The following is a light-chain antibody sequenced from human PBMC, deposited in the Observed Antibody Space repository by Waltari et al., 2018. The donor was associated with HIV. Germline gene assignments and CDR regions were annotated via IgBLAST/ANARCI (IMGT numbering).Light chain of an antibody. CDR2: DVN. CDR3: CSYTVNSTGV. J-gene: IGLJ1*01. Sequence: QSALTQPASVSGSPGQSIAISCTGTSGDIGTYKYVSWYQQHTGKVPKLIIYDVNVRPSGVSDRFSGSKSGNTATLTISGLHSDDEADYYCCSYTVNSTGVFG. CDR1: SGDIGTYKY. V-gene: IGLV2-14*03.